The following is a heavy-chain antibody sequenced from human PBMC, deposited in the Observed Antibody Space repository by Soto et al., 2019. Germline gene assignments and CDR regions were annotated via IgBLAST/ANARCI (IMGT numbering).Heavy chain of an antibody. V-gene: IGHV5-51*01. D-gene: IGHD2-2*01. CDR2: IYPGDSDT. J-gene: IGHJ5*02. CDR3: ARHISPTRWNWFDT. Sequence: LXESLKISCKGSGYSFTSYLLVWVRQMPGKGLEWMGIIYPGDSDTRYSPSFQGQVTISADKSISTAYLQWSSLKASDTAMYYCARHISPTRWNWFDTWGQGTLVTVSS. CDR1: GYSFTSYL.